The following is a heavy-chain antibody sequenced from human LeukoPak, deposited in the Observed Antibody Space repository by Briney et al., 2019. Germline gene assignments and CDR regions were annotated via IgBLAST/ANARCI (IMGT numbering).Heavy chain of an antibody. V-gene: IGHV4-34*01. D-gene: IGHD3-10*01. CDR2: INHSGST. CDR1: GGSFSGYY. Sequence: AETLSLTCAVYGGSFSGYYWSWIRQPPGKGLEWIGEINHSGSTNYNPALKSRVTISVDTSKNQFSLKLSSVTAADTAVYYCARRTMVRGVIRDWYFDLWGRGTLVTVSS. CDR3: ARRTMVRGVIRDWYFDL. J-gene: IGHJ2*01.